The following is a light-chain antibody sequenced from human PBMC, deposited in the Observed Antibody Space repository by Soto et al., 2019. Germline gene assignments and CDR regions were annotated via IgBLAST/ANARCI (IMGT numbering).Light chain of an antibody. CDR2: GAS. J-gene: IGKJ5*01. Sequence: EIVLTQSPGTLSLSPGERATLSCRASQSVSSSYLAWYQQKPGQAPRLLIYGASSRATGIPDRFSGSGSGTDFTLTISRLEPEDFAVYYCQQYNNWLPITFGQGTRREIK. CDR1: QSVSSSY. V-gene: IGKV3-20*01. CDR3: QQYNNWLPIT.